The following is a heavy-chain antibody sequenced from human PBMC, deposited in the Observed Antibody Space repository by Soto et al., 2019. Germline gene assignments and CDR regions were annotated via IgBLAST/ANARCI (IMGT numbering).Heavy chain of an antibody. CDR2: ISAYNGNT. CDR3: ERVKEEYSRSVMLDYYYYYYMSV. V-gene: IGHV1-18*01. CDR1: GYTFTSYG. J-gene: IGHJ6*03. Sequence: AASVKVSCKASGYTFTSYGISWVRQAPGQGLEWMGWISAYNGNTNYAQKLQGRVTMTTDTSTSTAYRERRSLRSDDTAGYYCERVKEEYSRSVMLDYYYYYYMSVWGIGTQVTV. D-gene: IGHD6-6*01.